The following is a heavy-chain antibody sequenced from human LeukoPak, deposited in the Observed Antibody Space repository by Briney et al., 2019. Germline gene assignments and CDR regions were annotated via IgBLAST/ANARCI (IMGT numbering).Heavy chain of an antibody. D-gene: IGHD5-18*01. CDR2: IRYDGSNK. CDR1: GFTFSSYG. V-gene: IGHV3-30*02. Sequence: GGSLRLSCAASGFTFSSYGMHWVRQAPGKGLEWVAFIRYDGSNKYYADSVKGRFTISRDNSKNTLYLQMNSLRAEDTAVYYCAIADTTMARAFDIWGQGTMVTVSS. CDR3: AIADTTMARAFDI. J-gene: IGHJ3*02.